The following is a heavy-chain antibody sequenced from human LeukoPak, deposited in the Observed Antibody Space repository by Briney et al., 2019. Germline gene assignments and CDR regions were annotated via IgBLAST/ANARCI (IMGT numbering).Heavy chain of an antibody. CDR1: GFAFHNYA. J-gene: IGHJ6*02. Sequence: PGGSLRLSCVGSGFAFHNYAMHWVRRPPGKGLEWVSAINWNSDTKAYADSVKGRFTISRDRDRNSLYLQMDSLRPEDTALYYCAKDTGGNGAYFYAMDVWGQGTSVTVSS. CDR2: INWNSDTK. CDR3: AKDTGGNGAYFYAMDV. D-gene: IGHD4-23*01. V-gene: IGHV3-9*01.